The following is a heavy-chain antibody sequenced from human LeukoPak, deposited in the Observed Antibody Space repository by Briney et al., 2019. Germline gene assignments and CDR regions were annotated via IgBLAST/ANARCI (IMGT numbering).Heavy chain of an antibody. CDR1: GGSISSYY. Sequence: SETPSLTCTVSGGSISSYYWSWIRQPPGKGLEWIGYIYTSGSTNYNPSLKSRVTISVDTSKNQFSLKLSSVTAADTAVYYCARRAIYYYYMDVWGKGTTVTVSS. CDR2: IYTSGST. J-gene: IGHJ6*03. CDR3: ARRAIYYYYMDV. V-gene: IGHV4-4*09.